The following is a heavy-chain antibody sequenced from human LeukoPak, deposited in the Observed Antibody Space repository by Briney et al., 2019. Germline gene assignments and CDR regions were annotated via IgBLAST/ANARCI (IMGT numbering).Heavy chain of an antibody. CDR1: GGSVSSGSYY. CDR2: IYYSGST. J-gene: IGHJ4*02. Sequence: SETLSLTCTVSGGSVSSGSYYRSWIRQPPGKGLEWIGYIYYSGSTNYNPSLKSRVTISVDTSKNQFSLKLSSVTAADTAVYYCARVPSDYYDGSGYAYFDYWGQGTLVTVSS. D-gene: IGHD3-22*01. CDR3: ARVPSDYYDGSGYAYFDY. V-gene: IGHV4-61*01.